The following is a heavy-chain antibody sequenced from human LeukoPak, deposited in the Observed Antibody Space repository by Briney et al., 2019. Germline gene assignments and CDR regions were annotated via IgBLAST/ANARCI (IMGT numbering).Heavy chain of an antibody. CDR2: ISSSGGTK. J-gene: IGHJ3*02. CDR1: GFTFSSYE. V-gene: IGHV3-48*03. Sequence: PGGSLRLSCSASGFTFSSYEMNWVRQAPGKGLEWLSYISSSGGTKYYADSVKGRFSISRDNAKNSLYLQMNSLSVEDTAVYYCAKAHYCSSTSCLDAFDIWGQGTMVTVSS. D-gene: IGHD2-2*01. CDR3: AKAHYCSSTSCLDAFDI.